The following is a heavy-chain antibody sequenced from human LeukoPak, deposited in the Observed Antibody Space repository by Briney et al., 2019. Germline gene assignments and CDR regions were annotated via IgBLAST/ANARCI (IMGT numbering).Heavy chain of an antibody. J-gene: IGHJ4*02. CDR3: ARSDYVWGSYRLDY. V-gene: IGHV3-74*01. D-gene: IGHD3-16*02. CDR1: GFTFSSYW. Sequence: GGSLRLSCAASGFTFSSYWMHWVRQAPGKGLVWVSRINSDGSSTSYADSVKGRFTISRGNAKNTLYLQMNSLRAEDTAVYYCARSDYVWGSYRLDYWGQGTLVTVSS. CDR2: INSDGSST.